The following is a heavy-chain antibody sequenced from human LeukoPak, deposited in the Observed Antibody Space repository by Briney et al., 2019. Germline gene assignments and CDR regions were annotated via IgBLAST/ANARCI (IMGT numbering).Heavy chain of an antibody. V-gene: IGHV4-39*07. CDR1: GGSISSSSYY. CDR2: IYYSGST. CDR3: ARGPRRYYDSSGPAIDY. J-gene: IGHJ4*02. Sequence: SETLSLTCTVSGGSISSSSYYWGWIRQPPGKGLEWIGSIYYSGSTYYNPSLKSRVTISVDTSKNQFSLKLSSVTAADTAVYYCARGPRRYYDSSGPAIDYWGQGTLVTISS. D-gene: IGHD3-22*01.